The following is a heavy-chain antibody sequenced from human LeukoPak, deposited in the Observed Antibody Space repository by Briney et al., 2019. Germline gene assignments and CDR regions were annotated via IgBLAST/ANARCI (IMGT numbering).Heavy chain of an antibody. J-gene: IGHJ6*03. Sequence: PGGSLRLSCAASGFTFKNYAMSWVRQAPGKGLEWVSGITVSGGSTYYADSVKGRFTISRDNSRNTVYLQMNSLRAEDTALYYCAKQARYYDTSGYSPTYYYYRDVWGKGTTVTVSS. CDR2: ITVSGGST. CDR3: AKQARYYDTSGYSPTYYYYRDV. V-gene: IGHV3-23*01. D-gene: IGHD3-22*01. CDR1: GFTFKNYA.